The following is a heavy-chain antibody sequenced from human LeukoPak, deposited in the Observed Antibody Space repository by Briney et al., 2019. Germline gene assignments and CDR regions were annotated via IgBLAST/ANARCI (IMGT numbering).Heavy chain of an antibody. V-gene: IGHV1-18*01. CDR1: GYTFTNYI. CDR2: ISAYNGNT. CDR3: ARGGNYFRFDP. D-gene: IGHD1-26*01. J-gene: IGHJ5*02. Sequence: ASVKVSCKASGYTFTNYIISWVRQAPGQGLVWMGWISAYNGNTNYAQKLQGRVTMTTDTSTATAYMELRSLRSDYTAVYYCARGGNYFRFDPWGQGTLVTVSS.